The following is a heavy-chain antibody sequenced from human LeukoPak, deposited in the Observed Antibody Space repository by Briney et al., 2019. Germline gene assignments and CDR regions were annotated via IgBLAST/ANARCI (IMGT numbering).Heavy chain of an antibody. CDR1: GFTFSDYY. V-gene: IGHV3-72*01. CDR3: ARDEGGTYYY. J-gene: IGHJ4*02. Sequence: PGGSLRLSCTASGFTFSDYYMAWVRQAPGKGLEWVGRSRDKLNNYATEYVASVKGRFTISRDGSKNSLYLQMNSLTTEDTAVYYCARDEGGTYYYWGQGTLVTVSS. D-gene: IGHD1-26*01. CDR2: SRDKLNNYAT.